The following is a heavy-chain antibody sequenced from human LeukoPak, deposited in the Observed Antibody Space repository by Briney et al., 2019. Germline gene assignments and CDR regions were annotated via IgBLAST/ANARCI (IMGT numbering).Heavy chain of an antibody. CDR1: GFTFSFYW. J-gene: IGHJ4*02. D-gene: IGHD3-22*01. V-gene: IGHV3-7*05. CDR2: IQEDGGDK. CDR3: AKVAGRKGYASGGYYPDY. Sequence: GGSLRLSCAASGFTFSFYWMSWVRQAPGKGLEWVANIQEDGGDKRYVDSVKGRFTISRDNAENSLHPEMNSLRAEDTAIYYCAKVAGRKGYASGGYYPDYWGQGTLVTVSS.